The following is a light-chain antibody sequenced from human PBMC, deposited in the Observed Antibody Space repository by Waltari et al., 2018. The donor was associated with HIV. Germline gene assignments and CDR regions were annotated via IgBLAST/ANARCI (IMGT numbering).Light chain of an antibody. J-gene: IGLJ3*02. V-gene: IGLV1-44*01. CDR3: AAWDDSLNGRV. Sequence: QSVLTQPPSVSATPGQRVTISCSGSGSHVGSTAVAWYQQLPGTARKLVIYDNNQRPSGVPARFSGSTSGTSASLAISGLQSEDEADYYCAAWDDSLNGRVFGGGTKLTVL. CDR1: GSHVGSTA. CDR2: DNN.